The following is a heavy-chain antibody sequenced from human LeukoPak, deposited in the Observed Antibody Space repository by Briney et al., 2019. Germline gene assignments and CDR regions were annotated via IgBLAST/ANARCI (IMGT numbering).Heavy chain of an antibody. V-gene: IGHV3-15*01. CDR3: TTDQVVRGVTNDY. CDR2: IKSKTDGGTT. J-gene: IGHJ4*02. CDR1: GFTFRSAW. D-gene: IGHD3-10*01. Sequence: PGGSLRLSCVASGFTFRSAWMNWVRQAPGGGLEWVGRIKSKTDGGTTDYPAPVKGRFTISRDDSKTTLYLQMNSLQTEDTAVYYCTTDQVVRGVTNDYWGQGTLVTVSS.